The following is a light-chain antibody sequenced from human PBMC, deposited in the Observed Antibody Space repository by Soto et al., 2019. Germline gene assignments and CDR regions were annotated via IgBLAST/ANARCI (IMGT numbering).Light chain of an antibody. V-gene: IGKV1-33*01. CDR3: QQHDNLPLT. CDR1: QDISKN. Sequence: DIQMTQSPSSLSASVGDIVTITCQASQDISKNLNWYQQKRGKAPKLLIYDASNLETGVPSRFSVRGSGIDFSLTISSRQPEDISPCYCQQHDNLPLTFGRRTKVDIQ. CDR2: DAS. J-gene: IGKJ3*01.